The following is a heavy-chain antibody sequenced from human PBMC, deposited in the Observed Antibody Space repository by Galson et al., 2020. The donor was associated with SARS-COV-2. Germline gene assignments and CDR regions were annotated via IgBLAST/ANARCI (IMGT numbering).Heavy chain of an antibody. CDR3: ARDLRLVVTANGDY. D-gene: IGHD2-21*02. J-gene: IGHJ4*02. CDR1: GFTFSSYS. Sequence: GESLKISCAASGFTFSSYSMNWVRQAPGKGLEWVSYISSSSSTIYYSDSVKGRFTISRDNAKNSLYLQMNSLRAEDTAVYYCARDLRLVVTANGDYWGQGTLVTVSS. V-gene: IGHV3-48*01. CDR2: ISSSSSTI.